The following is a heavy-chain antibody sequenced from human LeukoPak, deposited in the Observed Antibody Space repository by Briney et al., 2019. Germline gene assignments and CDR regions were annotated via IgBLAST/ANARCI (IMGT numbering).Heavy chain of an antibody. CDR2: ISWDGGST. V-gene: IGHV3-43D*03. CDR3: AKGDCGDGCYSIDS. CDR1: GFTFDDYA. D-gene: IGHD2-21*02. Sequence: PGGSLRLSCAASGFTFDDYAMHWVRQAPGKGLEWVSLISWDGGSTYYADSVKGRFTISRDNSKNSLFLQMNSLTAEDTAFYYCAKGDCGDGCYSIDSWGQGTLVTVPS. J-gene: IGHJ4*02.